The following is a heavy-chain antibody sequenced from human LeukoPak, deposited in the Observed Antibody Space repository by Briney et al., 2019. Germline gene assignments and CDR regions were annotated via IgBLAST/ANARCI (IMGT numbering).Heavy chain of an antibody. J-gene: IGHJ4*02. CDR2: IIPIFGTA. Sequence: ASVKVSCKASGGTFSSYAISWVRQAPGQGLEWMGGIIPIFGTANYAQKFQGRVTITADESTSTAYMELSSLRSEDTAVYYGARGFGELLPFDYWGQGTLVTVSS. CDR1: GGTFSSYA. CDR3: ARGFGELLPFDY. V-gene: IGHV1-69*01. D-gene: IGHD3-10*01.